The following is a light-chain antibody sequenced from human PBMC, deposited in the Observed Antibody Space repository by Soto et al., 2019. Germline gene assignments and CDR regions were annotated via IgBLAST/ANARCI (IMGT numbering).Light chain of an antibody. V-gene: IGKV3-11*01. J-gene: IGKJ3*01. Sequence: LTQSPAILSLSPGERATLSCTASQSVDTYIAWYQQRPGQPPRLLIHDTSHRASGVPSRFRGSGSGTDFTLTITSLDPEDCAVYFCQQRRNWFSFGPGT. CDR2: DTS. CDR3: QQRRNWFS. CDR1: QSVDTY.